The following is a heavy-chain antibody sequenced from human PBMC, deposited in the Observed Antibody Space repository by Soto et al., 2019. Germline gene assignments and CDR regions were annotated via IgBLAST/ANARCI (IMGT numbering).Heavy chain of an antibody. Sequence: QVQLVESGGGVVQPGRSLRLSCAASGFTFSSYGMHWVRQAPGKGLEWVAVISYDGSNKYYADSVKGRFTISRDNSKNTLYLQMNSLRAEDTAVYYCAKDNTYYDHDYYGMDVW. V-gene: IGHV3-30*18. J-gene: IGHJ6*01. CDR1: GFTFSSYG. D-gene: IGHD3-3*01. CDR3: AKDNTYYDHDYYGMDV. CDR2: ISYDGSNK.